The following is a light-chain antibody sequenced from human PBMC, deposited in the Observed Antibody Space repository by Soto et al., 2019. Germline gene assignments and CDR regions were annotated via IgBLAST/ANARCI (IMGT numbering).Light chain of an antibody. Sequence: LVLTQSPGTLSLSPGETAALSCRASQIGSGNYLSWYQQKPGQAPRLLIYATSTRAPGIPDRFSGSGSATDFTLTINRLEPEDSAVDFCQHFGYPQWTFGRGTKVDI. CDR2: ATS. J-gene: IGKJ1*01. V-gene: IGKV3-20*01. CDR1: QIGSGNY. CDR3: QHFGYPQWT.